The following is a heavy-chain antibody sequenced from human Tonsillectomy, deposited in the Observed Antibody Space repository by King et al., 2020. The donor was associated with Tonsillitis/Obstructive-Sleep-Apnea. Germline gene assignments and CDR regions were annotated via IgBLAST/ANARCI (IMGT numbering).Heavy chain of an antibody. CDR3: ARDMVLEAGGDAFDI. V-gene: IGHV4-59*01. J-gene: IGHJ3*02. Sequence: LQLQESGPGLVKPSETLSLTCTVSGGSISRDYWSWIRQPPGKGLEWIGYIYYRGSTNYNPSLKSRVTISVDTSKNQFSLKLSSVTAADTAVYYCARDMVLEAGGDAFDIWGQGTMVTVSS. D-gene: IGHD2-8*01. CDR1: GGSISRDY. CDR2: IYYRGST.